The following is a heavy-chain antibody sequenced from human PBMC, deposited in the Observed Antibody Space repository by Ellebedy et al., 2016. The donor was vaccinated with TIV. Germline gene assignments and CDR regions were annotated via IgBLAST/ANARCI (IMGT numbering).Heavy chain of an antibody. Sequence: GGSLRLSXAASGFTFRNHGMHWVRQAPGKGLEWVAVIRYDGSNKLYADSVQGRFTISRDNAKNSLYLQMNSLRVEDTAVYYCGRAMDVWGKGTTVTVSS. V-gene: IGHV3-33*01. CDR2: IRYDGSNK. J-gene: IGHJ6*04. CDR1: GFTFRNHG. CDR3: GRAMDV.